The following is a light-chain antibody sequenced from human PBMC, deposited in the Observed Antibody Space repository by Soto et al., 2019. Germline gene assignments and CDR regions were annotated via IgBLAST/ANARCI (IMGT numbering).Light chain of an antibody. Sequence: EVVLTQSPGTLSLFPWERATLSCRASQSVTNSYLAWFQQKPGQAPRPLIYGISNRATGIPDRFSGSGSGTDFTLTISRLEPEDFAVYYCHQYGSSWTFGQGTKVDIK. CDR2: GIS. CDR1: QSVTNSY. V-gene: IGKV3-20*01. J-gene: IGKJ1*01. CDR3: HQYGSSWT.